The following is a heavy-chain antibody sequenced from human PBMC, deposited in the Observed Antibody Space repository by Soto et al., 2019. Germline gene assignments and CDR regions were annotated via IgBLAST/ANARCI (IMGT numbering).Heavy chain of an antibody. J-gene: IGHJ4*02. D-gene: IGHD3-3*01. CDR3: AGYDFWSGYFVY. CDR1: GGSISSYY. CDR2: IYYSGST. V-gene: IGHV4-59*01. Sequence: SETLSLTCTVSGGSISSYYWSWIRQPPGKGLEWIGYIYYSGSTNYNPSLKSRVTISVDTSKNQFSLKLSSVTAADTAVYYCAGYDFWSGYFVYWGQGTLVTVSS.